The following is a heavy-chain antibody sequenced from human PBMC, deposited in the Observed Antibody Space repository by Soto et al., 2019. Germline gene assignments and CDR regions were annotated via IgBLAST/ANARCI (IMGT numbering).Heavy chain of an antibody. D-gene: IGHD3-16*02. CDR2: IIPIFGTA. CDR3: ARGGGMDDYVWGSYRYRGVYFDY. V-gene: IGHV1-69*13. CDR1: GGTFSSYA. Sequence: SVKVSCKASGGTFSSYAISWVRQAPGQGLEWMGGIIPIFGTANYAQKFQGRVTITADESTSTAYMELSSLRSEDTAVYYCARGGGMDDYVWGSYRYRGVYFDYWGQGTLVTVS. J-gene: IGHJ4*02.